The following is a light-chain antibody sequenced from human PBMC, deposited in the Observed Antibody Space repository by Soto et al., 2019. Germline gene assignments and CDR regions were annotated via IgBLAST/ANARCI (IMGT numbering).Light chain of an antibody. CDR3: QQRSSWPT. CDR2: DAS. V-gene: IGKV3-11*01. CDR1: QSVSSY. J-gene: IGKJ3*01. Sequence: EIVLTQSPATLSLSPGERATLSCRASQSVSSYLAWYQQKPGQAPRLLIYDASNRATGIPGRFSGSGSGTDFTLTISSLEPEDFGVYYCQQRSSWPTFGHGTKVDIK.